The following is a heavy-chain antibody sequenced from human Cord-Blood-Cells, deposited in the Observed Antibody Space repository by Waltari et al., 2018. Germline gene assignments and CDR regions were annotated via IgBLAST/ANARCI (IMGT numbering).Heavy chain of an antibody. CDR3: ARGLTSGYYDSSVYYD. D-gene: IGHD3-22*01. CDR2: INHSGST. J-gene: IGHJ4*02. V-gene: IGHV4-34*01. CDR1: GGSFSGYY. Sequence: QVQLQQWGAGLLKPSETLSLTCAVYGGSFSGYYWRWIRQPPGKGLEWIGEINHSGSTNYNPSLKSRVTISVDTSKNQFSLKLGSVTAADTAVYYCARGLTSGYYDSSVYYDWGQGTLVTVSS.